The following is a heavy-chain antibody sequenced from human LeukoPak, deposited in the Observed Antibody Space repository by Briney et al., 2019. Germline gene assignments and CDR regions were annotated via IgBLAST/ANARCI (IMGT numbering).Heavy chain of an antibody. V-gene: IGHV3-23*01. J-gene: IGHJ4*02. CDR2: IYGSSGST. D-gene: IGHD3-3*01. CDR1: GFTFSNYG. CDR3: ARGYDFWSGYSFDY. Sequence: GGSLRLSCSASGFTFSNYGMSWVRQAPGKGLEWVSGIYGSSGSTYYADSVKGRSTISRDNSKNTLYLQMNSLRAEDTAVYYCARGYDFWSGYSFDYWGQGTLVTVSS.